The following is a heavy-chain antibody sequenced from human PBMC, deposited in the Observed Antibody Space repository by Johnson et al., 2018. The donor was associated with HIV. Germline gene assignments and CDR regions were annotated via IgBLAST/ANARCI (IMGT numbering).Heavy chain of an antibody. V-gene: IGHV3-72*01. CDR1: GFTFSNAW. CDR2: TRNNANSSTT. D-gene: IGHD6-13*01. CDR3: TTDQLQQLIHDAFDI. J-gene: IGHJ3*02. Sequence: VQLVESGGGLVKPGGSLRLSCSASGFTFSNAWMSWVRQAPGKGLEWVGRTRNNANSSTTAYASSVTGRFTISRDDSKNSLYLQMNSLKTEDTAVYYCTTDQLQQLIHDAFDIWGQGKMVNVSS.